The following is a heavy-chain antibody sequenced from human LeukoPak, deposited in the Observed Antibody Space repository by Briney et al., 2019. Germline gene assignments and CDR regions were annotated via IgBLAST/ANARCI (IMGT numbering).Heavy chain of an antibody. Sequence: GGSLRLACAASGFTFTSYWMHWVRQAPGKGLVWVSRVNSDESRTSYVDSVKGRFTISRDNAKNTLYLQMNSLRVEDTAVYYCARDGGLGNNWFDPWGQGALVTVSS. CDR1: GFTFTSYW. D-gene: IGHD3-16*01. V-gene: IGHV3-74*01. CDR2: VNSDESRT. CDR3: ARDGGLGNNWFDP. J-gene: IGHJ5*01.